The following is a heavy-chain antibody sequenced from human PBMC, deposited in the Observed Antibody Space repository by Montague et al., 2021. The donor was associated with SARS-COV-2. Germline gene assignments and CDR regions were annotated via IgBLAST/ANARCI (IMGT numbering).Heavy chain of an antibody. D-gene: IGHD2-15*01. V-gene: IGHV4-34*01. CDR1: GGSLSGYY. J-gene: IGHJ4*02. CDR3: ARHYSATLPADY. CDR2: ISHSGST. Sequence: SETLSLTCAVYGGSLSGYYWSWIRQPPGEGPEWIADISHSGSTSYNPSLKSRVTISADTSKNQFSLKLSSATAADTAVYYCARHYSATLPADYWGQGTLVTVSS.